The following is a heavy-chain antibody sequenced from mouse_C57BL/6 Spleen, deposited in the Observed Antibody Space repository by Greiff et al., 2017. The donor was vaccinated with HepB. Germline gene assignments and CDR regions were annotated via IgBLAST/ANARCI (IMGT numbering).Heavy chain of an antibody. CDR1: GYTFTSYW. CDR2: IHPNSGST. J-gene: IGHJ2*01. V-gene: IGHV1-64*01. D-gene: IGHD1-1*01. CDR3: ARRSHYGSSFDY. Sequence: QVQLQQPGAELVKPGASVKLSCKASGYTFTSYWMHWVKQRPGQGLEWIGMIHPNSGSTNYNEKFKSKATLTVDKSSSTAYMQLSSLTSEDSAVYYCARRSHYGSSFDYWGQGTTLTVSS.